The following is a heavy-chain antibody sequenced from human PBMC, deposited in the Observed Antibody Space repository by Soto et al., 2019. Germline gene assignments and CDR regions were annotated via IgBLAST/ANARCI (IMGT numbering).Heavy chain of an antibody. V-gene: IGHV4-4*02. CDR3: ARAARLSPFDC. CDR2: IYHSGNT. J-gene: IGHJ4*02. D-gene: IGHD6-6*01. CDR1: SGSIGSGLW. Sequence: QMQLQESGPGLVKPSGTLSLTCGVSSGSIGSGLWWNWVRQPPGKGLEWIGEIYHSGNTNYNASLKRRVTISVDESKNQFSLKLTSVTAADTAVYFCARAARLSPFDCWGQGILVTVSS.